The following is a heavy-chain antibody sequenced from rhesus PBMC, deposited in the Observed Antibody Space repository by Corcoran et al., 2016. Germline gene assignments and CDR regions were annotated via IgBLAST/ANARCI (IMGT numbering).Heavy chain of an antibody. V-gene: IGHV4-122*02. J-gene: IGHJ4*01. D-gene: IGHD2-15*01. CDR2: ISYSGSS. Sequence: QVQLQESGPGLVKPSETLSLTCAVSGSSISSGYGWSWIRPPPWKGLGWIGFISYSGSSYTTPSFKSLVTISIDTSKNQFSLKLSSVTAADTAVYYCARAGSSYFDYWGQGVLVTVSS. CDR1: GSSISSGYG. CDR3: ARAGSSYFDY.